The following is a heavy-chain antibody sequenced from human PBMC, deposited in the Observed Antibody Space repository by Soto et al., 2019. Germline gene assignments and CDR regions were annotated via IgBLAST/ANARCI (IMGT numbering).Heavy chain of an antibody. Sequence: EVQLVESGGGLVKPGGSLRLSCAASGFTFSSYSMNWVRQAPGKGLEGGSSISSSSSYIYYAGSVKGRFTISRDNAKNSLYLKMNSLRAEDTAVYYCASQRGYRGYDVYYYYYYMDVWGKGTTVTVSS. V-gene: IGHV3-21*01. CDR3: ASQRGYRGYDVYYYYYYMDV. CDR1: GFTFSSYS. CDR2: ISSSSSYI. D-gene: IGHD5-12*01. J-gene: IGHJ6*03.